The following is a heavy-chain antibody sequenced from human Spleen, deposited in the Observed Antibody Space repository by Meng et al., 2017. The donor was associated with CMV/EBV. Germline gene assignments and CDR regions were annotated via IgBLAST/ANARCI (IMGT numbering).Heavy chain of an antibody. V-gene: IGHV1-46*01. Sequence: YTFTSYYMHWVRQAPGQGLEWMGIINPSGGSTSYAQKFQGRVTMTRDTSTSTVYMELSSLRSEDTAVYYCARVSDIVVVPAAAWFDPWGQGTLVTVSS. J-gene: IGHJ5*02. D-gene: IGHD2-2*01. CDR3: ARVSDIVVVPAAAWFDP. CDR1: YTFTSYY. CDR2: INPSGGST.